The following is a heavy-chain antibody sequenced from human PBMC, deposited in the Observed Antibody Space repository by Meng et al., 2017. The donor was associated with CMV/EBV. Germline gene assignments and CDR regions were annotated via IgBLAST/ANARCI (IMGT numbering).Heavy chain of an antibody. J-gene: IGHJ2*01. Sequence: GESLKISCAASGFTFSSYSMNWVRQAPGKGLEWVSYISSSSTIYYADSVKGRFTISRDNAKNSLYLQMNSLRAEDTAVYYCARVEYSSSSRYWYLWYFDLWGRGTLVTVSS. CDR1: GFTFSSYS. D-gene: IGHD6-13*01. CDR3: ARVEYSSSSRYWYLWYFDL. V-gene: IGHV3-48*04. CDR2: ISSSSTI.